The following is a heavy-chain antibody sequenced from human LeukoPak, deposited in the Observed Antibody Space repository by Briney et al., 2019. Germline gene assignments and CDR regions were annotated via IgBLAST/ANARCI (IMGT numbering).Heavy chain of an antibody. D-gene: IGHD6-13*01. J-gene: IGHJ4*02. V-gene: IGHV1-2*02. CDR3: AGSSGYSSSWYFDY. CDR1: GYTFTGYY. CDR2: INPNRGGT. Sequence: ASVKVSCKASGYTFTGYYMHWVRQAPGQGLEWMGWINPNRGGTNYAQKFQGRVTMTRDTSISTAYMELSRLRSDDTAVYYCAGSSGYSSSWYFDYWGQGTLVTVSS.